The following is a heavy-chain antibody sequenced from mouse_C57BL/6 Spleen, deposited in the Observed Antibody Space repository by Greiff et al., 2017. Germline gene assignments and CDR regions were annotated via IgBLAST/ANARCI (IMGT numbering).Heavy chain of an antibody. D-gene: IGHD1-1*01. CDR3: TSYGDY. J-gene: IGHJ4*01. V-gene: IGHV1-15*01. CDR2: IDPETGGT. CDR1: GYTFTDYE. Sequence: VQLQQSGAELVRPGASVTLSCKASGYTFTDYEMHWVKQTPVHGLEWIGAIDPETGGTAYNQKFKGKAILTADKSSSTAYMERRSLTSEDSAVYYCTSYGDYWGQGTSVTVSS.